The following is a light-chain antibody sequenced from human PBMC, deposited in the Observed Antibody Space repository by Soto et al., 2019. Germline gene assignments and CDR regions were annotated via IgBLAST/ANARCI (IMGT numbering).Light chain of an antibody. V-gene: IGLV2-14*02. CDR2: DVS. J-gene: IGLJ1*01. Sequence: QSVLTQPASVSGSPGQSIAISCTGTSSDVGSHDLVSWYQQQSGKVPKLIIYDVSSRPSGVSNRFSGSKSGNTASLTISGLQAEDEADHYCSSFTSTTTYVFGAGTKVTVL. CDR3: SSFTSTTTYV. CDR1: SSDVGSHDL.